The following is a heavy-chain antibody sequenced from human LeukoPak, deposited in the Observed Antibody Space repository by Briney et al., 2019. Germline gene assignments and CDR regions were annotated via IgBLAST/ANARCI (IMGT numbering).Heavy chain of an antibody. CDR1: QFKFNNYG. CDR2: ITGSGGGT. V-gene: IGHV3-23*01. CDR3: AKDPNGDYIGTFDI. J-gene: IGHJ3*02. Sequence: PGGSLRLSCATSQFKFNNYGMTWVRQAPGKGLEWVSSITGSGGGTQFADSMQGRFTISRDNSKNTLYLQMNSLRAEDTAVYYCAKDPNGDYIGTFDIWGQGTMVTVSS. D-gene: IGHD4-17*01.